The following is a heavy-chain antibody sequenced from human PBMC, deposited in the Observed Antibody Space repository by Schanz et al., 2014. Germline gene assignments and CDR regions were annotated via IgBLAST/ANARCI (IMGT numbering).Heavy chain of an antibody. CDR3: ARTGYDPSLTH. D-gene: IGHD5-12*01. CDR1: GDTFRSYT. Sequence: QVQLVQSGAEVKKPGSSVKVSCKASGDTFRSYTINWVRHAPGQGLEWMGRIIPITGITNYAQKFQGRVTFTADKSTSTAFLEVNSLRSEDTAVYYCARTGYDPSLTHWGQGTLVIVSS. J-gene: IGHJ3*01. CDR2: IIPITGIT. V-gene: IGHV1-69*02.